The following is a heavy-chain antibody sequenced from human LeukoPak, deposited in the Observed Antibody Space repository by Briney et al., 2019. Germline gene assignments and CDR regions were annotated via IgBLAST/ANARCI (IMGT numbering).Heavy chain of an antibody. V-gene: IGHV3-7*01. CDR3: ARDRPIFFPVL. D-gene: IGHD3-3*02. J-gene: IGHJ4*02. CDR1: GFTVSSNY. CDR2: IKQDGSEK. Sequence: PGGSLRLSCAASGFTVSSNYMSWVRQAPGKGLEWVANIKQDGSEKYYVDSVKGRFTISRDNAKNSLYLQMNSLRAEDTAVYYCARDRPIFFPVLWGQGTLVTVSS.